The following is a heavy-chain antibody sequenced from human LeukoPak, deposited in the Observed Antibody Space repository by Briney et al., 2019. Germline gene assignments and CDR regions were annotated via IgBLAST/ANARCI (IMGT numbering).Heavy chain of an antibody. D-gene: IGHD6-19*01. Sequence: GASVKVSCKASGGTFSSYAISWVRQAPGQGLEWMGGIIPIFGTANYAQKFQGRVTITADESTSTAYMELSSLRSEDTAVYYCARAGYLRSYSSGWYNWFDPWGQGTLVTVSS. J-gene: IGHJ5*02. CDR3: ARAGYLRSYSSGWYNWFDP. CDR1: GGTFSSYA. V-gene: IGHV1-69*01. CDR2: IIPIFGTA.